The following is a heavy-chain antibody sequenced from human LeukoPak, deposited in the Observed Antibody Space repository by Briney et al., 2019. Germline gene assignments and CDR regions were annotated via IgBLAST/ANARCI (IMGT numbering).Heavy chain of an antibody. Sequence: SETLSLTCAVSGGSISSGGYSWSWIRQPPGKGLEWIGYIYHSGSTYYNPSLRSRVTISMDTSKNQFSLNLNSVTAADTAVYYCARQLAQAEGRAFDIWGQGTKVTVSS. CDR3: ARQLAQAEGRAFDI. V-gene: IGHV4-30-2*02. J-gene: IGHJ3*02. CDR1: GGSISSGGYS. CDR2: IYHSGST. D-gene: IGHD6-19*01.